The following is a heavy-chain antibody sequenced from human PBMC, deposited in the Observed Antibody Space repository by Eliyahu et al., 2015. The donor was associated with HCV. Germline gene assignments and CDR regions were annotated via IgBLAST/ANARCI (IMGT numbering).Heavy chain of an antibody. V-gene: IGHV3-73*01. J-gene: IGHJ3*02. CDR3: TRSHDSSAYDAFDI. D-gene: IGHD3-22*01. CDR2: IRSKANSYAT. Sequence: VGRIRSKANSYATTYGASVKGRFTISRDDSKNTAYLQMNSLKTEDTAVYYCTRSHDSSAYDAFDIWGLGTMVTVSS.